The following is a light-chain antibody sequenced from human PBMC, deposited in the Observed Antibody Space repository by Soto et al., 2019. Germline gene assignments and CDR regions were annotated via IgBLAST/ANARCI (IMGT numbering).Light chain of an antibody. CDR2: GAS. CDR1: QSVSSS. J-gene: IGKJ1*01. CDR3: QKYNNWPHT. Sequence: EIVMTQAPATLSVSPGERATLSCRASQSVSSSLAWYQQKPGQAPRLLIYGASTRATGIPARFSGSGSGTEFTLTISSLQSEDFAVYYCQKYNNWPHTFGQGTKVEIK. V-gene: IGKV3-15*01.